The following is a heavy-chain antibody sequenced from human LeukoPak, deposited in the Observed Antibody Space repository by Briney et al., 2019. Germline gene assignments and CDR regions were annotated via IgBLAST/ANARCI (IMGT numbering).Heavy chain of an antibody. CDR3: AREPTYCSSTSCYSSYYYMDV. J-gene: IGHJ6*03. CDR1: GYTFTSYG. V-gene: IGHV1-18*01. D-gene: IGHD2-2*01. Sequence: ASVKVSCKASGYTFTSYGISWVRQAPGQGLEWMGWNSAYNGNTNYAQKLQGRVTMTTDTSTSTAYMELRSLRSDDTAVYYCAREPTYCSSTSCYSSYYYMDVWGKGTTVTVSS. CDR2: NSAYNGNT.